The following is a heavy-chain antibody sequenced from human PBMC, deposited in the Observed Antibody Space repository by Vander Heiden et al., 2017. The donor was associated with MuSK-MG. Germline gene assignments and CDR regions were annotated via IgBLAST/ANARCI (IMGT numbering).Heavy chain of an antibody. CDR1: GFTFGSYG. J-gene: IGHJ3*02. D-gene: IGHD4-17*01. CDR3: ARMASVTTIDAFDI. Sequence: VQLVESGGGVVQPGRSLRLSCAASGFTFGSYGMHWVRQAPGKGLEWVAVIWYDGSNKYYADSVKGRFTISRDNSKNTLYLQMNSLRAEDTAVYYCARMASVTTIDAFDIWGQGTMVTVSS. CDR2: IWYDGSNK. V-gene: IGHV3-33*01.